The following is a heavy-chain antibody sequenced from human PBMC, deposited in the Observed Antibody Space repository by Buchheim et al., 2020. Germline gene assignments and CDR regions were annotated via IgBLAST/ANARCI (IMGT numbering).Heavy chain of an antibody. CDR1: GFTFSSYA. V-gene: IGHV3-23*01. D-gene: IGHD4-11*01. Sequence: EVQLLESGGGLVQPGGSLRLSCAASGFTFSSYAMSWVRQAPGKGLEWVSSISGSGATTFNADSVKGRFTISRDNSKNMLYLQMNSLRAEDTAVYFCAKGSRGYTNYYFDYWGQGTL. J-gene: IGHJ4*02. CDR2: ISGSGATT. CDR3: AKGSRGYTNYYFDY.